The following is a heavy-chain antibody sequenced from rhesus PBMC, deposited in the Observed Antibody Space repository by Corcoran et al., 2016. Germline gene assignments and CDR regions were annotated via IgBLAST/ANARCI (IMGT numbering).Heavy chain of an antibody. D-gene: IGHD3-28*01. CDR3: ARQWGIVVIIGYFDL. J-gene: IGHJ2*01. CDR1: GGSISSSNW. V-gene: IGHV4-93*02. Sequence: QVQLQESGPAVVKPSETLSLTCAVSGGSISSSNWWSWIRQSPGKGLEWIGVIYGSGGSTEYNPSLKSRVTISIDTSKNPFSLKLSSVTAADTAVYYCARQWGIVVIIGYFDLWGPGTPITISS. CDR2: IYGSGGST.